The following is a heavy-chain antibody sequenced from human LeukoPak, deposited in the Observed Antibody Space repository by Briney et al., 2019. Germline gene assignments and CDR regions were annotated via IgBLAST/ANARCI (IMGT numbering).Heavy chain of an antibody. CDR3: MRACGYNSGPADS. V-gene: IGHV3-23*01. CDR2: ISGSGDNT. Sequence: GGSLRLSCAASGFTFSSYAMSWVRQAPGKGLEWVSAISGSGDNTFYADSVKGRFTISRDNSKNTLYLHMNSLRAEDTAVYYCMRACGYNSGPADSWGQGTLVTVSS. CDR1: GFTFSSYA. J-gene: IGHJ4*02. D-gene: IGHD5-12*01.